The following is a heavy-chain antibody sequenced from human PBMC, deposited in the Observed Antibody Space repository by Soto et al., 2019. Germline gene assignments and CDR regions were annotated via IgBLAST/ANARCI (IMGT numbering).Heavy chain of an antibody. V-gene: IGHV3-7*01. CDR1: GSTLSSYW. D-gene: IGHD6-13*01. CDR2: IKQDGSEQ. Sequence: EVQLVESGGGLVQPGGSRRLSCVGSGSTLSSYWMSWARQAPGKGLEWLANIKQDGSEQHYVDSVKGRFSISRDNAQNSLFLHMSSLRDEDTAVYYCARGSSLNYWGQGTLVTVSS. CDR3: ARGSSLNY. J-gene: IGHJ4*02.